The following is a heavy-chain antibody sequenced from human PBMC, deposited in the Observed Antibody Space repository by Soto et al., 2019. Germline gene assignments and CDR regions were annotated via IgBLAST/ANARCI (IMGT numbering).Heavy chain of an antibody. CDR3: ARTFYGSRDYYYGFDY. CDR2: IHYSGST. Sequence: TLSLTCTVSGGSISSGGYYWSWIRQHPGKGLEWIGYIHYSGSTYYNPSLKSRVTISVDTSKNQFSLKVSSVTAADTAVYYCARTFYGSRDYYYGFDYWGQGTLVTVSS. D-gene: IGHD3-22*01. J-gene: IGHJ4*02. V-gene: IGHV4-31*03. CDR1: GGSISSGGYY.